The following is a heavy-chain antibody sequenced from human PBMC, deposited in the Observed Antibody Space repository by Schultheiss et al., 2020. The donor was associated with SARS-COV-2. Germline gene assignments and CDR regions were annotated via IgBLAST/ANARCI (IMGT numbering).Heavy chain of an antibody. CDR2: IYTSGST. CDR3: ARGRRAISKLAPNWFDP. CDR1: GGSISSSSYY. D-gene: IGHD3-3*01. Sequence: SQTLSLTCTVSGGSISSSSYYWSWIRQPAGKGLEWIGRIYTSGSTNYNPSLKSRVTMSVDTSKNQFSLKLSSVTAADTAVYYGARGRRAISKLAPNWFDPWGQGTLVTVSS. V-gene: IGHV4-61*02. J-gene: IGHJ5*02.